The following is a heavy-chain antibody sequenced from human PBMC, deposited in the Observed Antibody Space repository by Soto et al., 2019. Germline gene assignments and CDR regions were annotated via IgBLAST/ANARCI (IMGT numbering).Heavy chain of an antibody. CDR3: AKSDWFDP. CDR1: GFTFSSYW. V-gene: IGHV3-74*01. Sequence: EVQLVESGGGLVQPGGSLRLSCAASGFTFSSYWMHWVRQAPGKGLVWVSRIKGDGSVTSYADSVKGRFTISRDNAKNTLYLQMNSLRAEDTAVYYCAKSDWFDPWGQGTLLTVSS. CDR2: IKGDGSVT. J-gene: IGHJ5*02.